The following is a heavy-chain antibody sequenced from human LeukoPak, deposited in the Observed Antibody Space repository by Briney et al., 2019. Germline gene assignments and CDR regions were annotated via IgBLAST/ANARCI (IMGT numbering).Heavy chain of an antibody. D-gene: IGHD3-16*01. CDR1: GYIFTDHY. CDR3: AIDLKTQTILGDGRFDT. Sequence: ASVKISCKTSGYIFTDHYVHWLQQAPGGGLQWMGRVDPADGETKVAPRFQGRVTIIADTSFDTAYMELSSLRSEDTAVYFCAIDLKTQTILGDGRFDTWGQGTLITVSS. V-gene: IGHV1-69-2*01. J-gene: IGHJ5*02. CDR2: VDPADGET.